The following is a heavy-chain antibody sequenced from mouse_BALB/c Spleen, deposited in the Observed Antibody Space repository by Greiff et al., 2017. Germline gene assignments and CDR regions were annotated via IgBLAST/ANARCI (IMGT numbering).Heavy chain of an antibody. V-gene: IGHV5-6-5*01. D-gene: IGHD2-14*01. Sequence: EVKLMESGGGLVKPGGSLKLSCAASGFTFSSYAMSWVRQTPEKRLEWVASISSGGSTYYPDSVKGRFTISRDNARNILYLQMSSLRSEDTAMYYCARGGLYYRYEGQYAMDYWGQGTSVTVSS. CDR2: ISSGGST. CDR1: GFTFSSYA. J-gene: IGHJ4*01. CDR3: ARGGLYYRYEGQYAMDY.